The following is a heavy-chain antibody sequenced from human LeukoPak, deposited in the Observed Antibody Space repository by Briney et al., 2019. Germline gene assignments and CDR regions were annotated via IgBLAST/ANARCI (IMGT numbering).Heavy chain of an antibody. CDR1: GFTFSGYA. CDR3: AKDGLYYDGSTHVYYFDY. D-gene: IGHD3-22*01. V-gene: IGHV3-23*01. CDR2: ITGSGDYT. Sequence: GGSLRLSCAASGFTFSGYAMTWVRQAPGKGLEWVSSITGSGDYTYYIDSVKGRFTISRDNSKNILYLQMNSLRGEDTALYYCAKDGLYYDGSTHVYYFDYWGQGTLVAVSS. J-gene: IGHJ4*02.